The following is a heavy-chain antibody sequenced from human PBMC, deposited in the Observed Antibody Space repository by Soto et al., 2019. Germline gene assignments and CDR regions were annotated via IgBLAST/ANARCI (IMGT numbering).Heavy chain of an antibody. V-gene: IGHV3-48*02. CDR1: GFTFSSYS. Sequence: GGSLRLSCAASGFTFSSYSMNWVRQAPGKGLEWVSYISSSSSTIYYADSVKGRFTISRDNAKNSLYLQMNSLRDEDTAVYYCARDPVPYYYGSQVNGGWFDPWGQGTLVTVSS. D-gene: IGHD3-10*01. CDR3: ARDPVPYYYGSQVNGGWFDP. J-gene: IGHJ5*02. CDR2: ISSSSSTI.